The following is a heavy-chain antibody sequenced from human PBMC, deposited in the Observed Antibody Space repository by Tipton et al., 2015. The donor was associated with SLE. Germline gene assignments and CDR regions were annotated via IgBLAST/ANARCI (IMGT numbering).Heavy chain of an antibody. Sequence: SLRLSCAASGFTFSSYWMHWVRQAPGKGLVWVAFIRYDGSNKYYADSVKGRFTISRDNSKNTLYLQMNSLRAEDTAVYYCAKDLIVGATNFDYWGQGTLVTVSS. CDR2: IRYDGSNK. D-gene: IGHD1-26*01. CDR1: GFTFSSYW. J-gene: IGHJ4*02. V-gene: IGHV3-30*02. CDR3: AKDLIVGATNFDY.